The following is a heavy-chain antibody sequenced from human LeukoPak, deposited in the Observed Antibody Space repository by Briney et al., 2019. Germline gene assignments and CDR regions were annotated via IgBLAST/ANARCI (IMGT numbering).Heavy chain of an antibody. J-gene: IGHJ4*02. CDR1: GFTFSSYE. CDR3: AKQKSIVVVPAALYY. D-gene: IGHD2-2*01. V-gene: IGHV3-23*01. CDR2: ISGSGGST. Sequence: GGSLRLSCAASGFTFSSYEMNWVRQAPGKGLEWVSAISGSGGSTYYADSVKGRFTISRDNSKNTLYLQMNSLRAEDTAVYYCAKQKSIVVVPAALYYWGQGTLVTVSS.